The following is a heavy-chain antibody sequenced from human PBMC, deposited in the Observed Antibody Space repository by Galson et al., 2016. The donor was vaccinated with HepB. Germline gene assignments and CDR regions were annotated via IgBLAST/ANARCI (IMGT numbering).Heavy chain of an antibody. CDR2: ICGRCGDM. CDR3: AIDPSQWHDLLFGN. Sequence: SLRLSCAASGFTFSSYPMTWVRQAPGRGLEWVSTICGRCGDMDYADSVKGRFTISRDDSKNTLYLHMNSLRVEDTAIYYCAIDPSQWHDLLFGNWAQGTLGTVSA. D-gene: IGHD6-19*01. V-gene: IGHV3-23*01. J-gene: IGHJ4*02. CDR1: GFTFSSYP.